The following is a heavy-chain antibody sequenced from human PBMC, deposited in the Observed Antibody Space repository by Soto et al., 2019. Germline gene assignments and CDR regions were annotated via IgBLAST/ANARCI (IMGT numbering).Heavy chain of an antibody. CDR3: AKGVVREPVYFDD. V-gene: IGHV3-30*18. J-gene: IGHJ4*02. CDR1: GFTFSAFA. CDR2: ISYDGRNE. D-gene: IGHD3-10*01. Sequence: QVQMVESGGGVAQPGGSLRLSCAVSGFTFSAFAMYWVRQAPGKGLECVALISYDGRNEDYAESVRGRFTISRDNSKNTLYLDMNSLSAEDSAVYFCAKGVVREPVYFDDWGQGTLVTVSS.